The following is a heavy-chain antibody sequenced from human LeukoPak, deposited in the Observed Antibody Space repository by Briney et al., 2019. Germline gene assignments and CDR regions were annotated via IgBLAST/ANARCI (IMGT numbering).Heavy chain of an antibody. CDR3: ARVISGGCSSTSCYDY. CDR2: IIPIFGTA. CDR1: GGTFSSYA. D-gene: IGHD2-2*01. Sequence: SVKVSCKASGGTFSSYAISWVRQAPGQGLEWMGGIIPIFGTANYAQKFQGRVTITADESTSTAYMELSSLRSEDTAVYYCARVISGGCSSTSCYDYWGQGTLVTASS. V-gene: IGHV1-69*13. J-gene: IGHJ4*02.